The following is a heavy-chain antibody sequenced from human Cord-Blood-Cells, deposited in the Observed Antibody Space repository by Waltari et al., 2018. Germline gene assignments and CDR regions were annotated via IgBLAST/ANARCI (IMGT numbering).Heavy chain of an antibody. CDR1: GFTFDDYA. J-gene: IGHJ4*02. V-gene: IGHV3-9*01. CDR2: ISWNSGSI. CDR3: AKGSPLYYDFWSGYYYFDY. D-gene: IGHD3-3*01. Sequence: AASGFTFDDYAMHWVRQAPGQGLEWVSGISWNSGSIGYADSVKGRFPISRDNAKNSLYLQMNSLRAEDTALYYCAKGSPLYYDFWSGYYYFDYWGQGTLVTVSS.